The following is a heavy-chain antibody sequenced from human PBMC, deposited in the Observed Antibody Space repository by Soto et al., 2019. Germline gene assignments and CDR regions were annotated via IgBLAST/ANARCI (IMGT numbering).Heavy chain of an antibody. CDR3: ARDRGGDVGQFLFPDGFDL. CDR1: GFSFSSYE. J-gene: IGHJ3*01. CDR2: IGGSGGTK. Sequence: GGSLRLSCAASGFSFSSYEMNWVRQAPGKGLEWISYIGGSGGTKYSADSVKGRFIISRDNAQNSLYLQMNSLRVEDTAVYYCARDRGGDVGQFLFPDGFDLWGQGTRVTVSS. V-gene: IGHV3-48*03. D-gene: IGHD3-10*01.